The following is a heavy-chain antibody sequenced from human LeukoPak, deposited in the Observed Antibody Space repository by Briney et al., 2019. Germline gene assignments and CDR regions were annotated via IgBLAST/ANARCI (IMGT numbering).Heavy chain of an antibody. CDR2: IKQDGSEK. CDR3: ARDCSNSICYADY. CDR1: GFTFSSYW. J-gene: IGHJ4*02. V-gene: IGHV3-7*05. D-gene: IGHD2-2*01. Sequence: GGSLRLSCAASGFTFSSYWMTWVRQAPGKGLEWVAFIKQDGSEKYYADSVKGRFTISRDNAKNSVYMQMNSLRAEDTAVYYCARDCSNSICYADYWGQGTLVTVSS.